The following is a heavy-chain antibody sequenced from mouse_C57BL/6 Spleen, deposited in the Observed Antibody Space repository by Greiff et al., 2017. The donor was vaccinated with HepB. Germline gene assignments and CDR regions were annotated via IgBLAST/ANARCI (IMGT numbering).Heavy chain of an antibody. CDR2: INSDGGST. J-gene: IGHJ3*01. D-gene: IGHD1-1*02. Sequence: EVKVVESGGGLVQPGECLKLSCESNEYEFPSHDMSWVRKTPETRLELVAAINSDGGSTYYPDTMERRFIISRDNTKKTLYLQMSSLRSEDTALYYCARLGGYGKFAYWGQGTLVTVSA. CDR1: EYEFPSHD. V-gene: IGHV5-2*01. CDR3: ARLGGYGKFAY.